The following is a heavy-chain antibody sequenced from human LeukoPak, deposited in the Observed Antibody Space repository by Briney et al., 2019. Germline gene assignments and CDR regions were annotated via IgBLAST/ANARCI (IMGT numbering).Heavy chain of an antibody. CDR2: INPSGGST. J-gene: IGHJ3*02. Sequence: ASVKVSCKASGYTFTSYYMHWVRQAPGQGLEWMGIINPSGGSTSYAQKFQGRVTMTRDTSTSTVYMELRSLRSDDTAVYYCARESNFDWLSSADAFDIWGQGTMVTVSS. D-gene: IGHD3-9*01. V-gene: IGHV1-46*01. CDR1: GYTFTSYY. CDR3: ARESNFDWLSSADAFDI.